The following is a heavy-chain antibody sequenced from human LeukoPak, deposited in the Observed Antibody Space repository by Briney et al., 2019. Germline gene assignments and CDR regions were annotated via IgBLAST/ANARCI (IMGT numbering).Heavy chain of an antibody. CDR1: GGSISSYY. D-gene: IGHD2-2*01. V-gene: IGHV4-59*12. J-gene: IGHJ4*02. CDR3: ARPGLYCSSTSCHGLYFDY. CDR2: IYYSGST. Sequence: SETLSLTCTVSGGSISSYYWSWIRQPPGKGLEWIGYIYYSGSTNYNPSLKSRVTISVDTSKNQFSLKLSSVTAADTAVYYCARPGLYCSSTSCHGLYFDYWGQGTLVTVSS.